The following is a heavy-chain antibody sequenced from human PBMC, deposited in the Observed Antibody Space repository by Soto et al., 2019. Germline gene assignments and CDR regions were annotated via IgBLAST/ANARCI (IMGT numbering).Heavy chain of an antibody. CDR2: IIPIFGTA. Sequence: KLSCEDSVVTLSSNSIDRERPAKGQGLEWMGGIIPIFGTANYAQKFQGRVTITADESTSTAYMELGSLRSEDTAVYYCARLGIAAAGPGCFDYWCQGILVTV. J-gene: IGHJ4*02. D-gene: IGHD6-13*01. CDR3: ARLGIAAAGPGCFDY. V-gene: IGHV1-69*01. CDR1: VVTLSSNS.